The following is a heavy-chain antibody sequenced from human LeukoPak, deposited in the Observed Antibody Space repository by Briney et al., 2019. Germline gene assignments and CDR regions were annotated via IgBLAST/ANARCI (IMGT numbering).Heavy chain of an antibody. D-gene: IGHD3-10*01. Sequence: SVKVSCKATGYTFTSYAMNCERQAPGQGLEWMGGIIPIFGTANYAQKFQGRVTITADESTSTAYMELSSLRSEDTAVYYCAREEDPMVRDHWFDPWGQGTLVTLSS. CDR3: AREEDPMVRDHWFDP. CDR2: IIPIFGTA. J-gene: IGHJ5*02. V-gene: IGHV1-69*13. CDR1: GYTFTSYA.